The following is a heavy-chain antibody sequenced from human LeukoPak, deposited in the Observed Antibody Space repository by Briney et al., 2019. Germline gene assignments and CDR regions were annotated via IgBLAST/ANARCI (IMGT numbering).Heavy chain of an antibody. D-gene: IGHD3-10*01. CDR1: GYSFTSYW. J-gene: IGHJ4*02. CDR2: IDPSGSYT. CDR3: ARLDYYGSGSYYNEDY. V-gene: IGHV5-10-1*01. Sequence: GESLKISCKGSGYSFTSYWISWVRQMPGKGLEWMGRIDPSGSYTNYSPSFQGHVTISADKSISTAYLQWSSLKASDTAMYYCARLDYYGSGSYYNEDYWGQATLVTVSS.